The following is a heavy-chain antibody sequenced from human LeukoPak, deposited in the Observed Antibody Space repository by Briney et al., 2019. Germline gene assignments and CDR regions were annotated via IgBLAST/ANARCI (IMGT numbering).Heavy chain of an antibody. J-gene: IGHJ3*02. CDR1: GFTFDDYA. CDR3: AKVVVVAAADAFDI. Sequence: QPGRSLRLSCAASGFTFDDYAMHWVRQAPGKGLEWVSGISWNSGSIGYADSVKGRFTIPRDNAKNSLYLQMNSLRAEDTALYYCAKVVVVAAADAFDIWGQGTMVTVSS. D-gene: IGHD2-15*01. CDR2: ISWNSGSI. V-gene: IGHV3-9*01.